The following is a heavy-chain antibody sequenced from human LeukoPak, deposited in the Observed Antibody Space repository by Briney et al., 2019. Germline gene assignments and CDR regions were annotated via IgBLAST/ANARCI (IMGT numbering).Heavy chain of an antibody. Sequence: SVKVSCKAYGGTFNTYAFSWVRQAPGQGLEWMGGIIPLFGTPNYAQKFQARLTITASESTTTFAMELRGLTSDDTAVYFCARAPLLTTVSSDYCYYFMDLWGTGTMVTVSS. CDR1: GGTFNTYA. V-gene: IGHV1-69*01. J-gene: IGHJ6*03. D-gene: IGHD4-17*01. CDR3: ARAPLLTTVSSDYCYYFMDL. CDR2: IIPLFGTP.